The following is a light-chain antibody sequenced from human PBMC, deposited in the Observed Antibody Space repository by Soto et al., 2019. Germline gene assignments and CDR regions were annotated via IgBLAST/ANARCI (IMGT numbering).Light chain of an antibody. J-gene: IGLJ1*01. Sequence: QSVLTQPASVSGSPGQSITISCTGTSSDVGGYNFVSWYQQHPGKAPKLMIYDVRNRPSGVSNRFSGSKSVNTASLTISGLQAEDEADYYCSSYTGISTYVFGTGTKRTVL. V-gene: IGLV2-14*01. CDR1: SSDVGGYNF. CDR3: SSYTGISTYV. CDR2: DVR.